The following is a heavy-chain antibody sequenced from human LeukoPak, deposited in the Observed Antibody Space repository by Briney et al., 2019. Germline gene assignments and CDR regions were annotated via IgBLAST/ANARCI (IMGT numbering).Heavy chain of an antibody. V-gene: IGHV3-30*18. Sequence: GGSLRLSCAASGFTFSSYGMHWVRQAPGKGLEWVAVISYDGSNKYYADSVKGRFTISRDNSKNTLYLQMNSLRAEDTAVYYCAKDLRSRTRTVAAPDYWGQGTLVTVSS. CDR3: AKDLRSRTRTVAAPDY. J-gene: IGHJ4*02. D-gene: IGHD6-13*01. CDR2: ISYDGSNK. CDR1: GFTFSSYG.